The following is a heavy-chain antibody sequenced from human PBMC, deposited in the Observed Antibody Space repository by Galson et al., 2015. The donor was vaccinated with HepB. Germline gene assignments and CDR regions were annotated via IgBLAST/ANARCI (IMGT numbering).Heavy chain of an antibody. CDR2: IRSKAYGGTT. CDR1: GFTFGDYA. Sequence: SLRLSCAASGFTFGDYAVSWFRQAPGKGLEWVGFIRSKAYGGTTEYAASVKGRFTISRDDSKSIAYLQMNSLKTEDTAVYYCTMRDKYYDILTGYYHSYFDYWGQGTLVTVSS. CDR3: TMRDKYYDILTGYYHSYFDY. J-gene: IGHJ4*02. D-gene: IGHD3-9*01. V-gene: IGHV3-49*03.